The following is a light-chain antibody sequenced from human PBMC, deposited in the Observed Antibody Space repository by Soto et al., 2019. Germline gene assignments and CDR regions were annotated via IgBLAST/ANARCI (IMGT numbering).Light chain of an antibody. CDR2: GAS. V-gene: IGKV1-9*01. Sequence: QLTQSPSSLSASVGDRVTITCRASQGISSYLGWYKQKPGKAPKLLIYGASTLQSGVPSRFSGSGSGTDFTLTISSLQPEDFATYYCQQLNDYPITFGQGTRLEIK. CDR3: QQLNDYPIT. J-gene: IGKJ5*01. CDR1: QGISSY.